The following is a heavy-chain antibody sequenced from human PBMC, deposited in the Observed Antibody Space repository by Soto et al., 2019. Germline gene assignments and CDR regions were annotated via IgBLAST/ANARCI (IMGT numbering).Heavy chain of an antibody. CDR3: ARPFSSGWYGDFDF. J-gene: IGHJ4*02. D-gene: IGHD6-19*01. V-gene: IGHV3-30-3*01. Sequence: QVQLVESGGGVVQPGRSLRLSCAASGFAFSSYAMHWVRRAPGNGLEWVAVISYDASNKYYADSVKGRFTISRDNSKKTMYLQMSSLRAEDTAVYYCARPFSSGWYGDFDFWGQGTLVAVSS. CDR1: GFAFSSYA. CDR2: ISYDASNK.